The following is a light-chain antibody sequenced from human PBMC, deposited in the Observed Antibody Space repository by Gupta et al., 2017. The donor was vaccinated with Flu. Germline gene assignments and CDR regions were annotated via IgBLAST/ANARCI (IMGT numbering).Light chain of an antibody. CDR3: LQNVNYRT. CDR1: LSLLHSNGMTS. V-gene: IGKV2D-29*02. Sequence: DTVITQTLLPLSVTPGQAASISCRSSLSLLHSNGMTSFFWYVQKPGQSPQLLIYKGSKRFSGVPERFSGSGSGTDFTRQISRVEADDVGIYYCLQNVNYRTFGQGTKVEIK. CDR2: KGS. J-gene: IGKJ1*01.